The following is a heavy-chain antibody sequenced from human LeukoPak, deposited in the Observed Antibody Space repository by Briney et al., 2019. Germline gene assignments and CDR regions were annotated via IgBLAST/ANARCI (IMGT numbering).Heavy chain of an antibody. CDR2: INSDGINT. Sequence: GGSLRLSCAASGFTFSNYWMHWVRQAPGKGLVWVSRINSDGINTSYADSVKGRFTISRDNAKNTLNLQMNSLRAEDTVVYYCARDLGQYYDTSDNWFDPWGQGTLVTVSS. CDR3: ARDLGQYYDTSDNWFDP. D-gene: IGHD3-22*01. V-gene: IGHV3-74*01. J-gene: IGHJ5*02. CDR1: GFTFSNYW.